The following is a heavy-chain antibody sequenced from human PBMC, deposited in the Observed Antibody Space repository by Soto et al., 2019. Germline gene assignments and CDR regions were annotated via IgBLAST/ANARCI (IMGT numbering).Heavy chain of an antibody. CDR1: GYTFTGYY. D-gene: IGHD1-26*01. CDR2: FDPEDGET. V-gene: IGHV1-24*01. Sequence: ASVKVSCKASGYTFTGYYMHWVRQAPGKGLEWMGGFDPEDGETIYAQKFQGRVTMTEDTSTDTAYMELSSLRSEDTAVYYCAVSTSGSYYSFDYWGQGTLVTVSS. J-gene: IGHJ4*02. CDR3: AVSTSGSYYSFDY.